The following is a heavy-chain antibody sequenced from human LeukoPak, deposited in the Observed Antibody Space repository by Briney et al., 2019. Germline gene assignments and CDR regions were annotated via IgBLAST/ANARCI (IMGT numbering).Heavy chain of an antibody. Sequence: SETLSLTCTVSGGSISSSSYYWGWIRQPPGKGLEWIGSIYYSGSIYYNPSLKSRVTISVDTSKNQLSLKLRSVTAADTAVYYCARERREQLLPPYTRLVTYFDYWGQGTLVTVSS. D-gene: IGHD1-26*01. V-gene: IGHV4-39*07. CDR3: ARERREQLLPPYTRLVTYFDY. CDR1: GGSISSSSYY. J-gene: IGHJ4*02. CDR2: IYYSGSI.